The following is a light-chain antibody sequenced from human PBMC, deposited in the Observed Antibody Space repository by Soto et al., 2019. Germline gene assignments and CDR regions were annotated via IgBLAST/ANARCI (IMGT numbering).Light chain of an antibody. J-gene: IGLJ2*01. CDR1: SSDVGGYNY. V-gene: IGLV2-14*03. CDR3: SSNTSSSTLV. CDR2: DVS. Sequence: QSVLTQPASVSGSPGQSITISCTGTSSDVGGYNYVSWYQQHPGKAPKLIIYDVSNRPSGVSNRFSGSKSGNTASLTISGLQAEDEADYYCSSNTSSSTLVFGGGTKLTVL.